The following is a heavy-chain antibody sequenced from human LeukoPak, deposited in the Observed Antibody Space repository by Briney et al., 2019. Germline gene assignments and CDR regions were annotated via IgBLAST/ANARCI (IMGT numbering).Heavy chain of an antibody. V-gene: IGHV5-51*01. D-gene: IGHD3-3*01. J-gene: IGHJ5*02. CDR2: IYPGDSDT. CDR3: ARQGDYDFWSGYYTAGWFDP. CDR1: GYSFTSYG. Sequence: GESLKISCKGSGYSFTSYGIGWVRQMPGKGLEWMGIIYPGDSDTRYSPSFQGQVTISADKSISTAYLQWSSLKASDTAMYYCARQGDYDFWSGYYTAGWFDPWGQGTLVTVSS.